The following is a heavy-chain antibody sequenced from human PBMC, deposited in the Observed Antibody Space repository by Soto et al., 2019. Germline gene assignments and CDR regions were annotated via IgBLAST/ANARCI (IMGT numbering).Heavy chain of an antibody. CDR3: ARGRYGDY. V-gene: IGHV1-18*01. J-gene: IGHJ4*02. Sequence: QVHLVQSGAEVKKPGASVKVSCKGSGYAFTTYGITWVRQAPGQGLEWMGWIIAHNGNTNYAQKLQGRVTVTRDISTITAYMELRSLRSDDTSVYYCARGRYGDYWGQGAVVTVSS. CDR1: GYAFTTYG. CDR2: IIAHNGNT. D-gene: IGHD1-1*01.